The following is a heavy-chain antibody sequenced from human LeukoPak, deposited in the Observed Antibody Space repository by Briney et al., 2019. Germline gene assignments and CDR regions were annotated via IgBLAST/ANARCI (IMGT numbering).Heavy chain of an antibody. D-gene: IGHD5-18*01. CDR2: ISGGGGST. Sequence: PGGSLRLSCAASGFTFSSYAMSWVRQAPGKGLEWVSAISGGGGSTYYADSVKGRFTVSRDNPKNTLYLLMNSLRAEDTALYYCAKALYGLWLSGDYWGQGTLVTVSS. CDR3: AKALYGLWLSGDY. V-gene: IGHV3-23*01. CDR1: GFTFSSYA. J-gene: IGHJ4*02.